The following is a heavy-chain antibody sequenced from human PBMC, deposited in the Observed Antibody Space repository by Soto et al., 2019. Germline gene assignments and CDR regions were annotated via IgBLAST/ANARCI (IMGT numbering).Heavy chain of an antibody. CDR1: GFTFSSYG. J-gene: IGHJ4*02. V-gene: IGHV3-30*18. CDR3: AKDTAWETVTKDHFDD. CDR2: ISYDENNK. D-gene: IGHD1-26*01. Sequence: PVWSLRLSCAASGFTFSSYGMHWVRQAPGKGLEWVAVISYDENNKYYADSVKGRFTISRDNSKNTLYLQMNSLRAEDTAVCYWAKDTAWETVTKDHFDDWDQGTQVTVAS.